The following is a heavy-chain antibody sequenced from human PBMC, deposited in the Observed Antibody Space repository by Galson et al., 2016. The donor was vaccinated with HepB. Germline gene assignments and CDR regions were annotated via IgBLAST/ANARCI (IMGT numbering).Heavy chain of an antibody. CDR1: GFTFRDYY. D-gene: IGHD3-16*01. CDR3: AKDRWGAVAGLGVADH. J-gene: IGHJ5*02. V-gene: IGHV3-11*05. CDR2: ISGSGRYT. Sequence: SLRLSCAASGFTFRDYYMSWIRQAPGKGLEWISYISGSGRYTHYADSVKGRFIVSRDKSKNTVYLQMNSLRADDTAVYYCAKDRWGAVAGLGVADHWGQGTLVTVSS.